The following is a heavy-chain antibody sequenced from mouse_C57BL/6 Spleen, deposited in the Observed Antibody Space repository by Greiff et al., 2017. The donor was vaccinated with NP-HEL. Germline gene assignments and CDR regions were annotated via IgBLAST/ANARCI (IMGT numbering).Heavy chain of an antibody. D-gene: IGHD1-1*01. CDR1: GFTFSDYG. CDR3: ARRPVVAPYAMDY. CDR2: ISSGSSTI. J-gene: IGHJ4*01. V-gene: IGHV5-17*01. Sequence: EVMLVESGGGLVKPGGSLKLSCAASGFTFSDYGMHWVRQAPEKGLEWVAYISSGSSTIYYADTVKGRFTISRDNAKNTLFLQMTRLRSEDTAMYYCARRPVVAPYAMDYWGQGTSVTVSS.